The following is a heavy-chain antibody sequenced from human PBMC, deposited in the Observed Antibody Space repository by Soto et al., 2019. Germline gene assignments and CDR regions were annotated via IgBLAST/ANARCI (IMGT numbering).Heavy chain of an antibody. D-gene: IGHD6-13*01. CDR1: GGTFSSYA. V-gene: IGHV1-69*01. Sequence: QVQLVQSGAEVKKPGSSVKVSCKASGGTFSSYAISWVRQAPGQGLEWMGGIIPIFGTANYAQKFQGRVTITADESTSTAHMELSSLRSEDTAVYYCARPWAGIAAAGSGYGMDVWGQGTTVTVSS. CDR2: IIPIFGTA. CDR3: ARPWAGIAAAGSGYGMDV. J-gene: IGHJ6*02.